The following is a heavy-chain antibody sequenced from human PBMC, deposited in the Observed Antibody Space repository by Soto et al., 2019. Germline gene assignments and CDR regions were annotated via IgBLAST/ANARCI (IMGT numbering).Heavy chain of an antibody. J-gene: IGHJ5*02. D-gene: IGHD2-15*01. CDR1: GYMFPSYD. CDR3: AKDIGGLYNRFDP. CDR2: MNPNNGKT. V-gene: IGHV1-8*01. Sequence: QVQLVQSGAEVKKPGATVKVSCRASGYMFPSYDINWVRQAAGQGLEWLGRMNPNNGKTDYAQKYQGILTMTRDTTISTVYMEISILTSEETVFYYCAKDIGGLYNRFDPWGQGTLVTVSS.